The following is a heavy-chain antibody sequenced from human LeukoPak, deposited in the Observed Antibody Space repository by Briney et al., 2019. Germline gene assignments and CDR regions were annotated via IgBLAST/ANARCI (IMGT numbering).Heavy chain of an antibody. V-gene: IGHV3-74*01. Sequence: PGGSLRLSCAASGFTFSSHWMHWVRHAPGKGLVWVSRINSDGSSTSYADSVKGRFTISRDNAKNTLYLQMNSLRAEDTAVYYCARRIAAAAAPYYFDYWGQGTLVTVSS. CDR2: INSDGSST. CDR3: ARRIAAAAAPYYFDY. D-gene: IGHD6-13*01. J-gene: IGHJ4*02. CDR1: GFTFSSHW.